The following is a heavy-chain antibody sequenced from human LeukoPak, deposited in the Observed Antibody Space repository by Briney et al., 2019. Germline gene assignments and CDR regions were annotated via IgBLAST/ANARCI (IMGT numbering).Heavy chain of an antibody. V-gene: IGHV4-38-2*02. CDR1: GYSISSGYY. CDR3: ARDADYDGVWFDP. CDR2: IYHSGST. D-gene: IGHD3-22*01. Sequence: PSETLSLTCTVSGYSISSGYYWGWIRRPPGKGLEWIGSIYHSGSTYYNPSLKSRVTISVDTSKNQFSLKLSSVTAADTAVYYCARDADYDGVWFDPWGQGTLVTVSS. J-gene: IGHJ5*02.